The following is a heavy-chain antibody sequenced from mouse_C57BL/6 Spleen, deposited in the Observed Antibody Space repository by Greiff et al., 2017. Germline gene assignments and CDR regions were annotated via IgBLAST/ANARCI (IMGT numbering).Heavy chain of an antibody. V-gene: IGHV1-82*01. J-gene: IGHJ4*01. CDR3: ARKGYDDAMDY. Sequence: VQLQQSGPELVKPGASVKISCKASGYAFSSSWMNWVKQRPGKGLEWIGRIYPGDGDTNYNGKFKGKATLTADKSSSTAYMQLSSLTSEDSAVYFCARKGYDDAMDYWGQGTSVTVSS. CDR1: GYAFSSSW. CDR2: IYPGDGDT. D-gene: IGHD2-2*01.